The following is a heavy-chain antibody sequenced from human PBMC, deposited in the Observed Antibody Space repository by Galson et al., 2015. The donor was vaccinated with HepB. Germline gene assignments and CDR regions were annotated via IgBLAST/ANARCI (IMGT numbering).Heavy chain of an antibody. CDR2: INPNSGGT. CDR1: GYTFTGYY. J-gene: IGHJ3*02. Sequence: SVKASCKASGYTFTGYYMHWVRQAPGQGLEWMGWINPNSGGTNYAQKFQGRVTMTRDTSISTAYMELSRLRSDDTAVYYCARDGEPVVTHQDAFDIWGQGTMVTVSS. V-gene: IGHV1-2*02. CDR3: ARDGEPVVTHQDAFDI. D-gene: IGHD4-23*01.